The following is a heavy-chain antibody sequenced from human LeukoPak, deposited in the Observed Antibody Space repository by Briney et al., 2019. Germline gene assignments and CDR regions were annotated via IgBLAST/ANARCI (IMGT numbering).Heavy chain of an antibody. D-gene: IGHD3-3*01. J-gene: IGHJ6*02. Sequence: GGSLRLSCAASGFTFSSYGMNWVRQAPGKGLEWVSYISSSGSTIYYADSVKGRFTISRDNAKNSLYLQMNSLRAEDTAVYYCARVHVLRFLEWLFPYYYYGMDVWGQGTTVTVSS. V-gene: IGHV3-48*03. CDR3: ARVHVLRFLEWLFPYYYYGMDV. CDR1: GFTFSSYG. CDR2: ISSSGSTI.